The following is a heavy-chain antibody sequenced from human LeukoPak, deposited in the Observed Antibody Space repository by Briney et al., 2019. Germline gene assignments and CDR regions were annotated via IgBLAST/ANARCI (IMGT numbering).Heavy chain of an antibody. CDR3: ARRLEMATIGDDAFDI. CDR1: GGSISSYY. D-gene: IGHD5-24*01. CDR2: IYYSGSN. Sequence: PSETLSLTCTVSGGSISSYYWSWIRQPPGKGLEWIGYIYYSGSNNYNPSLKSRVTISVDTSKNQFSLKLSSVTAADTAVYYCARRLEMATIGDDAFDIWGQGTMVTVSS. J-gene: IGHJ3*02. V-gene: IGHV4-59*08.